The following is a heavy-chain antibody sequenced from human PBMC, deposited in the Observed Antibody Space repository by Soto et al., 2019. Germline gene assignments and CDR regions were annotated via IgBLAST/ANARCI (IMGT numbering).Heavy chain of an antibody. Sequence: EVQLVESGGGLVQPGGSLRLSCAASGFTFSSYWMSWVRQAPGKGLEWVANIKQDGSEKYYVDSVKGRFTISRDNAKNSLYLQMNSLRADDTAVYYCARETACSGGSCYKAGAFDIWGQGTMVTVSS. CDR3: ARETACSGGSCYKAGAFDI. J-gene: IGHJ3*02. V-gene: IGHV3-7*01. CDR1: GFTFSSYW. CDR2: IKQDGSEK. D-gene: IGHD2-15*01.